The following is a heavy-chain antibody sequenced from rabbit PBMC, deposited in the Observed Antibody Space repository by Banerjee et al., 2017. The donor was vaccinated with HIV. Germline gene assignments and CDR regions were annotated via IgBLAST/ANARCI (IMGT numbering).Heavy chain of an antibody. D-gene: IGHD1-1*01. CDR2: IYTGSSGST. Sequence: QSLEESGGDLVKPGASLTLTCTASGFDFNNIYYMCWVRQAPGKGLEWIACIYTGSSGSTYYASWVNGRFTISRSTSLNTVTLQMTSLTAADTATYFCARLVVVAPSGMDLWGQGTLVTVS. J-gene: IGHJ6*01. CDR1: GFDFNNIYY. V-gene: IGHV1S40*01. CDR3: ARLVVVAPSGMDL.